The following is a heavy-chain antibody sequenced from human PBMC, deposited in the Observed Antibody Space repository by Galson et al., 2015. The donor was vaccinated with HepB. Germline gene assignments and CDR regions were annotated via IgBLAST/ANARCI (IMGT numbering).Heavy chain of an antibody. CDR1: GGSFSGYY. J-gene: IGHJ6*02. V-gene: IGHV4-34*01. CDR2: INHSGST. Sequence: ETLSLTCAVYGGSFSGYYWSWIRQPPGKGLEWIGEINHSGSTNYNPSLKSRVTISVDTSKNQFSLKLSSVTAADTAVYYCARGRVRSDFWSGYYYYYGMDVWGQGATVTVPS. D-gene: IGHD3-3*01. CDR3: ARGRVRSDFWSGYYYYYGMDV.